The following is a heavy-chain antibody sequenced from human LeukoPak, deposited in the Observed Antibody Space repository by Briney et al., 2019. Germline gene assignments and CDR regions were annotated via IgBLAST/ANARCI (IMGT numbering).Heavy chain of an antibody. CDR2: IWYDGSNK. V-gene: IGHV3-33*01. CDR1: GFTFSSYG. Sequence: AGGSLRLSCAAPGFTFSSYGMHWVRQAPGKGLEWVAVIWYDGSNKYYADSVKGRFTISRDNSKNTLYLQMNSLRAEDTAVYYCARDVCSRPTLEMATICHFDYWGQGTLVTVSS. D-gene: IGHD5-24*01. J-gene: IGHJ4*02. CDR3: ARDVCSRPTLEMATICHFDY.